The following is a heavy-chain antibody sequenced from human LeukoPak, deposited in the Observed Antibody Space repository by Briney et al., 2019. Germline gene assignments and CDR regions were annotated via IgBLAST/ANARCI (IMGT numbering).Heavy chain of an antibody. V-gene: IGHV3-23*01. CDR3: AKVQEMDAIPPPFHY. CDR1: GFTFSNYA. J-gene: IGHJ4*02. CDR2: ISGSGGTT. Sequence: QSGGSLRLSCAASGFTFSNYAMSWVRQAPGKGLEWVSAISGSGGTTFYADSVKGRFTISRDNSKNTLYLQVNSLRAADTAIYYCAKVQEMDAIPPPFHYWGQGTLVTVSS. D-gene: IGHD5-24*01.